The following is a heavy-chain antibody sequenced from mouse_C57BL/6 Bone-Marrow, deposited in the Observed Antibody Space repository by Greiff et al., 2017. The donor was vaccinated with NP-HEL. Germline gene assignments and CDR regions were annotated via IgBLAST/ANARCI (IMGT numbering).Heavy chain of an antibody. V-gene: IGHV1-59*01. D-gene: IGHD4-1*02. CDR2: IDPSDSYT. J-gene: IGHJ2*01. CDR1: GYTFTSYW. Sequence: QVQLQQPGAELVRPGTSVKLSCKASGYTFTSYWMRWVKQRPGQGLEWIGVIDPSDSYTNYNQKFKGKATLTVDTSSSTAYMQLSSLTSEDSAVYYCAQLGLDYFDYWGQGTTLTVSS. CDR3: AQLGLDYFDY.